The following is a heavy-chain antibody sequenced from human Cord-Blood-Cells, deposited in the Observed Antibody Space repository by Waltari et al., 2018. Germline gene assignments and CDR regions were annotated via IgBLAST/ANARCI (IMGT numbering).Heavy chain of an antibody. CDR1: GGSVSSGSYY. J-gene: IGHJ4*02. Sequence: QVQLQESGPGLVKPSETLSLTCTVSGGSVSSGSYYWSWIRQPPGKGLEWIGYIYYSGSTNYNPSLKSRVTISVDTSKNQFSLKLSSVTAADTAVYYCARMGIAAAGTDYFDYWGQGTLVTVSS. D-gene: IGHD6-13*01. V-gene: IGHV4-61*01. CDR3: ARMGIAAAGTDYFDY. CDR2: IYYSGST.